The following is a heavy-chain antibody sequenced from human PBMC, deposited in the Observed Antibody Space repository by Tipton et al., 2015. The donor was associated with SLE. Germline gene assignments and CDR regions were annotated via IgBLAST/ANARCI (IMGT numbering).Heavy chain of an antibody. V-gene: IGHV4-31*03. CDR3: ARFDYSNRDDY. J-gene: IGHJ4*02. CDR1: GDSINSDGYF. D-gene: IGHD4-11*01. Sequence: TLSLTCTVSGDSINSDGYFWTWIRQPPGKGLEWIGYIYYSGSTYYNPSLQSRLTVSVDTSRNQFSLKLTSVTAADTAVYFCARFDYSNRDDYWGQGTLVTVSS. CDR2: IYYSGST.